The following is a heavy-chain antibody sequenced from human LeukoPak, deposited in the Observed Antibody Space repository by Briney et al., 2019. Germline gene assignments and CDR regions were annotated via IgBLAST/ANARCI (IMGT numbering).Heavy chain of an antibody. J-gene: IGHJ6*04. CDR2: INHSRST. V-gene: IGHV4-34*01. D-gene: IGHD2-15*01. CDR1: GESFSGYY. Sequence: SETLSLTCAVYGESFSGYYWSWIRQPPGKGLEWIGEINHSRSTNYNPSLKSRVTISVDTSKNQFSLKLSSVTAADTAVYYCARGGSRAATSLRYYYYGMDVWGKGTTVTVSS. CDR3: ARGGSRAATSLRYYYYGMDV.